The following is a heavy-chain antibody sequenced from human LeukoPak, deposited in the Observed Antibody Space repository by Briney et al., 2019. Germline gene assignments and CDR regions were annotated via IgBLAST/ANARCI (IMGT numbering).Heavy chain of an antibody. CDR3: ASDLWFGENWFDP. V-gene: IGHV4-39*01. Sequence: PSETLSLTCTVSGGSISSSSYYWGWIRQPPGKGLEWIGRIYYSGSTYYNPSLKSRVTISVDTSKNQFSLKLSSVTAADTAVYYCASDLWFGENWFDPWGQGTLVTVSS. D-gene: IGHD3-10*01. CDR1: GGSISSSSYY. J-gene: IGHJ5*02. CDR2: IYYSGST.